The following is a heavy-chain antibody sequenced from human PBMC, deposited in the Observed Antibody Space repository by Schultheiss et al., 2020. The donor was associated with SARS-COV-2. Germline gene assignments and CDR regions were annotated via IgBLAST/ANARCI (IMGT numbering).Heavy chain of an antibody. J-gene: IGHJ4*02. CDR1: GFTFTGYW. V-gene: IGHV3-23*01. CDR3: AKTVGATMGGYFDY. CDR2: ISGNTGSFT. Sequence: GGSLRLSCAASGFTFTGYWMHWVRQVPGKGPVWVSAISGNTGSFTDYADSVRGRFTISRDNSQNTLYLQMNSLRAEDTAVYYCAKTVGATMGGYFDYWGQGTLVTVSS. D-gene: IGHD1-26*01.